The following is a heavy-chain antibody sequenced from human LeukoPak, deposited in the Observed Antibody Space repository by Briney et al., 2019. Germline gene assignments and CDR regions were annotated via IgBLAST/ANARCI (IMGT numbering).Heavy chain of an antibody. CDR3: ARGRDY. Sequence: PSETLSLTCAVYGGSLSGYYWCWIRQPPGKGLEWIGEINHSGSTNYNPSLKSRVTISVDTSKNQFSLKLSSVTAADTAVYYCARGRDYWGQGTLVTVSS. CDR1: GGSLSGYY. J-gene: IGHJ4*02. CDR2: INHSGST. V-gene: IGHV4-34*01.